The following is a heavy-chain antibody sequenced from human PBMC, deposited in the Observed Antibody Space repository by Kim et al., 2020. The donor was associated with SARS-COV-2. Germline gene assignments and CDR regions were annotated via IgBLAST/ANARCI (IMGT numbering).Heavy chain of an antibody. CDR3: ARVGPFNYDILTGYYLVWYFDY. V-gene: IGHV3-11*01. CDR2: ISSSGSTI. Sequence: GGSLRLSCAASGFTFSDYYMSWIRQAPGKGLEWVSYISSSGSTIYYADSMKGRFTISRDNAKNSLYLQMNSLRAEDTAVYYCARVGPFNYDILTGYYLVWYFDYWGQGPLVTVPS. J-gene: IGHJ4*02. D-gene: IGHD3-9*01. CDR1: GFTFSDYY.